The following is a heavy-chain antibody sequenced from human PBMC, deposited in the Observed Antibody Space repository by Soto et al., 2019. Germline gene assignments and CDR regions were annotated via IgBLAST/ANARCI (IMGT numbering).Heavy chain of an antibody. CDR1: GFTFSSYG. V-gene: IGHV3-30*03. CDR2: ISYDGSNK. CDR3: ARGPPSDHGDYTYFQH. Sequence: QVQLVESGGGVVQPGRSLRLSCAASGFTFSSYGIHWVRQAPGKGLEWVALISYDGSNKYYADSVKGRFIISRDNSKNTLSLPMTSLRAEDTAMYYCARGPPSDHGDYTYFQHWGQGTLVTVSS. D-gene: IGHD4-17*01. J-gene: IGHJ1*01.